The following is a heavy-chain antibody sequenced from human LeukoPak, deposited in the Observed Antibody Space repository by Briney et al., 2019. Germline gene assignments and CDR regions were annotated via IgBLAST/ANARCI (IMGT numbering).Heavy chain of an antibody. D-gene: IGHD5-24*01. CDR2: IKQGGSET. V-gene: IGHV3-7*01. J-gene: IGHJ4*02. Sequence: QAGGSLRLSCAASGFTFSSYWMSWVRKAPGKGLEWVANIKQGGSETYYVDSVKGRFTISRDNAKNSLFLQMNSLRAEDTAVYYCARVGSLGYNFDFWGQGTLVTVSS. CDR3: ARVGSLGYNFDF. CDR1: GFTFSSYW.